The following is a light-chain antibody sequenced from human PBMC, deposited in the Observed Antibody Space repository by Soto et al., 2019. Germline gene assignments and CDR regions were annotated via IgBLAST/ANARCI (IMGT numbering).Light chain of an antibody. J-gene: IGLJ2*01. Sequence: QSVLTQPAAVSGSPGQSITISCTGTSSDVGSYNVVSWYQQHPGRAPTLMIYEVSKRPSGVSNRFSASKSGNTASLTISGLQAEDEADYYCCSYAGSNTCIFGGGTKVTVL. CDR3: CSYAGSNTCI. V-gene: IGLV2-23*02. CDR2: EVS. CDR1: SSDVGSYNV.